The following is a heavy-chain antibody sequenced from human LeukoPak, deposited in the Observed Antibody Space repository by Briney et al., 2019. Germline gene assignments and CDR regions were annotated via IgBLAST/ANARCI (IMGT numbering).Heavy chain of an antibody. J-gene: IGHJ5*02. Sequence: PSETLSLTCSVTAGSISGTSYYWGWIRQPPGKGLEWIGTIYYSGSTNYNPSLKSRVTISVDTSKNQFSLKLSSVTAADTAVYYCARGGHSGYGSVFFSWGQGTLVTVSS. CDR1: AGSISGTSYY. CDR2: IYYSGST. V-gene: IGHV4-39*07. D-gene: IGHD5-12*01. CDR3: ARGGHSGYGSVFFS.